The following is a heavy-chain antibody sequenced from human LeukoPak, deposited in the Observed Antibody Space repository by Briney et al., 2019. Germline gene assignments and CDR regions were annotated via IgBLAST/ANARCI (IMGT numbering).Heavy chain of an antibody. CDR1: GYTFTSYS. Sequence: ASVKVSCKASGYTFTSYSISWVRQAPGQGLEGMGWISAYNGNTNYAQKLQGRVTMTTDTSTSTAYMELRSLRSDDTAVYYCARDLVGAPGFDIWGQGTMVTVSS. V-gene: IGHV1-18*01. CDR2: ISAYNGNT. J-gene: IGHJ3*02. D-gene: IGHD1-26*01. CDR3: ARDLVGAPGFDI.